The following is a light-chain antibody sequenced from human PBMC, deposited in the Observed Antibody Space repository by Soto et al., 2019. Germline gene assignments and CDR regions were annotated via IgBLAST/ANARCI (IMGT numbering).Light chain of an antibody. J-gene: IGKJ1*01. CDR2: GAS. Sequence: EIVLTQSPGTLSMSPGERATLSCRASQSISSNYLAWYQQKPGQAPRLLIYGASSRATGIPDRFSGSGSGTDFTLTISRLEAEDFAVYSCQQYGISPRMFGQGTKVEFK. CDR3: QQYGISPRM. V-gene: IGKV3-20*01. CDR1: QSISSNY.